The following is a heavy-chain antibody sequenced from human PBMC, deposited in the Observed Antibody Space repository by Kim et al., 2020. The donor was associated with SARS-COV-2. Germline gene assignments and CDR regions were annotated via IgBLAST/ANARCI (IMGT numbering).Heavy chain of an antibody. CDR1: GGTFSSYA. D-gene: IGHD3-16*02. J-gene: IGHJ6*02. Sequence: SVKVSCKASGGTFSSYAISWVRQAPGQGLEWMGGIIPIFGTANSAQKFQGRVTITADESTSTAYMQLSSLRSEDTAVYYCASKAYDYVWGSYRQPLVPYYYGMDVWGQGTTVTVSS. CDR3: ASKAYDYVWGSYRQPLVPYYYGMDV. V-gene: IGHV1-69*13. CDR2: IIPIFGTA.